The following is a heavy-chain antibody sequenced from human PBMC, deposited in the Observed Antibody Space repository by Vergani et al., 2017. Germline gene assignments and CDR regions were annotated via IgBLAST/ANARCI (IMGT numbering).Heavy chain of an antibody. J-gene: IGHJ6*02. Sequence: EVQLVESGGGLVQPGGSLRLSCAASGFTVSSNYMSWVRQAPGKGLEWVSVIYSGGSTYYADSVKGRFTISRDNSKNTLYLQMNSLRAEDTAVYYCAREASKHAAAGYYYYGMDVWGQGTTVTVSS. D-gene: IGHD6-13*01. CDR2: IYSGGST. CDR3: AREASKHAAAGYYYYGMDV. CDR1: GFTVSSNY. V-gene: IGHV3-66*01.